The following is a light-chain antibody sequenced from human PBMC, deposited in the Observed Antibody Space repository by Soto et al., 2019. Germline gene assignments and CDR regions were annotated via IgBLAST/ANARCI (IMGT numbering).Light chain of an antibody. Sequence: IQLTQSPSSLSASVGDRVTITCRASQGISSYLAWYQQKPGKAPKLLIYAASTFQSGVPSRCSGSGSGTDFTLTISCLQAEDFATYYCAQLNTYTRTVGPGTKVYIK. CDR2: AAS. V-gene: IGKV1-9*01. J-gene: IGKJ3*01. CDR3: AQLNTYTRT. CDR1: QGISSY.